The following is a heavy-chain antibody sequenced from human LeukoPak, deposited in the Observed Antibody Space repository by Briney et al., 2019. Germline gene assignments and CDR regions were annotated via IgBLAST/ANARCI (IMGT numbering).Heavy chain of an antibody. Sequence: GGSLRLSCAASGFTFSIYSMNWVRQAPGKGLEWVSSISSSNSYIYYADSVKGRFTISRDNAKNSLYLQMNSLRAEDTAVYYCAELGITMIGGVWGKGTTVTISS. CDR1: GFTFSIYS. CDR3: AELGITMIGGV. CDR2: ISSSNSYI. J-gene: IGHJ6*04. V-gene: IGHV3-21*01. D-gene: IGHD3-10*02.